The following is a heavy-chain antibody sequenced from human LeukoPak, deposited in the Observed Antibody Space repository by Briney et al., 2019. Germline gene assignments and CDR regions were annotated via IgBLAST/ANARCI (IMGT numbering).Heavy chain of an antibody. CDR1: GFTFSSYS. V-gene: IGHV3-21*01. CDR2: ISSSSSYI. D-gene: IGHD5-24*01. J-gene: IGHJ4*02. CDR3: ARDQWEMATVFDY. Sequence: PGGSLRLSCAASGFTFSSYSMNWVRQAPGKGLEWVSSISSSSSYIYYADSVKGRFTISRDNAKNSLYLQMNSLRAEDTAVYYCARDQWEMATVFDYWGQGTLVTVSS.